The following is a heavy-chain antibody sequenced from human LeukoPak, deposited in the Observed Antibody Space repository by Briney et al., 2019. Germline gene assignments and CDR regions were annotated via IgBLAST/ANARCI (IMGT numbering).Heavy chain of an antibody. CDR3: ARWRHIAVNFDY. D-gene: IGHD6-19*01. J-gene: IGHJ4*02. Sequence: SETLSLTCTVSGGSISTYYWSWIRQPPGKGLEWIGHIYYSGSTNYNPPLKSRVTISVDTFKSKFSLKLNSVTAADTAVYYCARWRHIAVNFDYWGQGTLVTVSS. V-gene: IGHV4-59*01. CDR1: GGSISTYY. CDR2: IYYSGST.